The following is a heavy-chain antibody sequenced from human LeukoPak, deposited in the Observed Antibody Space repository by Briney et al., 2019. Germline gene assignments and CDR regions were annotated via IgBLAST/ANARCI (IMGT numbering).Heavy chain of an antibody. CDR3: ARLAEGAAAGRMGYYYYMDV. Sequence: SETLSLTCTVSGGSISSYYWSWIRQPPGKGLEWIGYIYTSGSTNYHPSLKSRVTISVDTSKNQFSLKLSSVTAADTAVYYCARLAEGAAAGRMGYYYYMDVWGKGTTVTVSS. D-gene: IGHD6-13*01. J-gene: IGHJ6*03. CDR2: IYTSGST. V-gene: IGHV4-4*09. CDR1: GGSISSYY.